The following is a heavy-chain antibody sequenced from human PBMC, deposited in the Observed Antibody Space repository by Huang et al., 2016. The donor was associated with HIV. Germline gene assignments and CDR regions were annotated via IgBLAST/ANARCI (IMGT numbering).Heavy chain of an antibody. V-gene: IGHV3-9*03. CDR1: GFTFADYA. Sequence: EVQLVESGGALVQPGRSLRLSCAASGFTFADYAMHWVRPAPGKGVGWVSGISGNSGRIGYADSVKGRFTSSRDNAKNSLYLQMNSLRAEDMALYYCAKGSKQWLVGSHFDYWGQGTLVTVSS. J-gene: IGHJ4*02. D-gene: IGHD6-19*01. CDR2: ISGNSGRI. CDR3: AKGSKQWLVGSHFDY.